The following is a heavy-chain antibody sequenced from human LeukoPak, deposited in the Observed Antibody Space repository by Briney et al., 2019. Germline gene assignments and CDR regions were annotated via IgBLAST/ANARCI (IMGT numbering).Heavy chain of an antibody. D-gene: IGHD3-22*01. J-gene: IGHJ4*02. V-gene: IGHV3-23*01. CDR2: ISGSGGST. Sequence: GGSLRLSCAASGFTFSSYAMSWVRQAPGKGLEWVSAISGSGGSTYYADSVKGRFTISRDNSKNTLYLQMNSLRAEDTAVYYCAKDQASSYYYDSSGYLPYFDYWGQGTLVTVSS. CDR1: GFTFSSYA. CDR3: AKDQASSYYYDSSGYLPYFDY.